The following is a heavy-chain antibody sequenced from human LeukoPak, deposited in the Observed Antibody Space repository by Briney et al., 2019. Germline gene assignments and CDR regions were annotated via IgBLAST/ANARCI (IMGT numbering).Heavy chain of an antibody. J-gene: IGHJ4*02. CDR1: GFTFSSYA. V-gene: IGHV3-23*01. D-gene: IGHD6-13*01. CDR2: ISGSGGST. Sequence: PGGSLRLSCAASGFTFSSYAMSWVRQAPGKGLEWVSAISGSGGSTYYADSVKGRLTISRDNSKNTLYLQMNSLRAEDTAVYYCAKDIGSSSIFDYWGQGTLVTVSS. CDR3: AKDIGSSSIFDY.